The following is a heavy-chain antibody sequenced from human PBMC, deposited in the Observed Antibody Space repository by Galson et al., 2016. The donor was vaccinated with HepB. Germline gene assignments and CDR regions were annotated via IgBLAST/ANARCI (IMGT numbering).Heavy chain of an antibody. CDR3: ARAPLAAAALGYYFDS. J-gene: IGHJ4*02. CDR2: MSYDGSSQ. D-gene: IGHD6-13*01. Sequence: SLRLSCAASGFTFSTTYAMSWVRQAPGKGLEWVAIMSYDGSSQFYAAYVKGRFTISHDNSKNTLYLQMNNLTGYYTAVYYCARAPLAAAALGYYFDSWGQGTLVAVSS. V-gene: IGHV3-30*04. CDR1: GFTFSTTYA.